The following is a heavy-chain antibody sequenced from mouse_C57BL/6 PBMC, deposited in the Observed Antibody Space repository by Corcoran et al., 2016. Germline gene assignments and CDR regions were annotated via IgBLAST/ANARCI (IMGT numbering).Heavy chain of an antibody. CDR3: ARLWLLRFWYFDV. Sequence: DVQLQESGPGLVKPSQSLSLTCSVTGYSITSGYYWNWIRQFPGNKLEWMGYISYDGSNNYNPSLKNRISITRDTSKNQFFLKLNSVTTEDTATYYCARLWLLRFWYFDVWGTGTTVTVSS. D-gene: IGHD2-3*01. CDR2: ISYDGSN. CDR1: GYSITSGYY. V-gene: IGHV3-6*01. J-gene: IGHJ1*03.